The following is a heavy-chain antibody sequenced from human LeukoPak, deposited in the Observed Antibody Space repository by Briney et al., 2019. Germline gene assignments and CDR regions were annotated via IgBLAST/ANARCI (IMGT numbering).Heavy chain of an antibody. J-gene: IGHJ4*02. CDR1: GYSITSNYY. V-gene: IGHV4-38-2*02. CDR2: IYHSGST. CDR3: ARDSPPGNEQVFGF. Sequence: SETLSLTCTVSGYSITSNYYWGWIRQPPGKGLEWIGSIYHSGSTYYYPSLKSRVTISVDTSKNQFSLKLSSVTAADTAVYYCARDSPPGNEQVFGFWGQGTLVTASS.